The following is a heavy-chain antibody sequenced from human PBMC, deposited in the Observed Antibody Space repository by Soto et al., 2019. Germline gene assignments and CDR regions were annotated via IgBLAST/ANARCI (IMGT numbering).Heavy chain of an antibody. CDR1: GGSFSGYY. CDR3: ARRISFDY. Sequence: SETLSLTCAVYGGSFSGYYWSWIRQPPGKGLEWIGEINHSGSTNYNPSLKSRVTISVDTSKNQFSLKLSSVTAADTAVYYCARRISFDYWGQGTLVTVSS. V-gene: IGHV4-34*01. J-gene: IGHJ4*02. CDR2: INHSGST.